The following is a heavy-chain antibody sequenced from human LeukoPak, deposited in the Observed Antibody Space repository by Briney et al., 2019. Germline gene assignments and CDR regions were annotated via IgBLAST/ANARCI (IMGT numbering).Heavy chain of an antibody. D-gene: IGHD1-14*01. CDR2: IHRSGSP. J-gene: IGHJ4*02. Sequence: PSETLSLTCTVSLDSATSNFWSWVRQPPGKGLEWIGEIHRSGSPNYNPSLQSRVTISIDRSRNQIALELSSVTAADTAVYYCAREILGGFNPGAYWGQGTLVTVSS. CDR1: LDSATSNF. CDR3: AREILGGFNPGAY. V-gene: IGHV4-4*02.